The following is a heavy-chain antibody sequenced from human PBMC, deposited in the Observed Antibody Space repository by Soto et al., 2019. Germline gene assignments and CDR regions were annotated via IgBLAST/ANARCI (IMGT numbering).Heavy chain of an antibody. CDR2: IWYDGSNK. CDR1: GFTFSSYG. V-gene: IGHV3-33*01. D-gene: IGHD3-22*01. J-gene: IGHJ3*02. CDR3: ATGGYHLNAFDI. Sequence: GGSLRLSCAASGFTFSSYGMHGVRQAPGKGLEWVAVIWYDGSNKYYADSVKGRFTISRDNSKNTLYLQMNSLRAEDTAVYYCATGGYHLNAFDIWGQGTMVTVS.